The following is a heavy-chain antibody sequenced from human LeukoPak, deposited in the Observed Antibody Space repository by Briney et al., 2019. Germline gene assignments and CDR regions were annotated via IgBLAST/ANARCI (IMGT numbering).Heavy chain of an antibody. CDR3: ARASTAMVISFDY. J-gene: IGHJ4*02. CDR1: GGSISGYY. V-gene: IGHV4-59*08. Sequence: SETLSLTCTVSGGSISGYYWSWIRRPPGKGLEWIGYIDDSGNTNYSPSLKSRVTISVDTSKNQFSLKLSSVTAADTAVYYCARASTAMVISFDYWGQGTLVTVSS. CDR2: IDDSGNT. D-gene: IGHD5-18*01.